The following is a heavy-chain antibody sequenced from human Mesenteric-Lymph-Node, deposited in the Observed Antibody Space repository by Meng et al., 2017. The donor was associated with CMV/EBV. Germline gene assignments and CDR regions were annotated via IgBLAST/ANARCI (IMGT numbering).Heavy chain of an antibody. J-gene: IGHJ4*02. D-gene: IGHD6-19*01. CDR2: INPSGGST. CDR3: ARFGWSGAVDGY. CDR1: GYTFTSYY. Sequence: VKVSCKASGYTFTSYYMHWVRQAPGQGLEWMGIINPSGGSTSYAQKFQGRVTMTRDTSTSTVYMELSRLRSDDTAVYYCARFGWSGAVDGYWGQGTLVTVSS. V-gene: IGHV1-46*01.